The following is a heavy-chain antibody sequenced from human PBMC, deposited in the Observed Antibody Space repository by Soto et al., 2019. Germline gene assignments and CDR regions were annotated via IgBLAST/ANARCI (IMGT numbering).Heavy chain of an antibody. CDR3: ARVGPAHYYDSSGYYSPLDY. CDR1: GDTFSSYA. D-gene: IGHD3-22*01. J-gene: IGHJ4*02. CDR2: IIPMFGTA. Sequence: QVQLVQSVAEVKKPGSSVKVSCKASGDTFSSYAINWVRQAPGQGLVWMGGIIPMFGTANYAQKFKGRVTITAGESTSTVYMELSSLRSEDTAVYYCARVGPAHYYDSSGYYSPLDYWGQGTLVTVSS. V-gene: IGHV1-69*01.